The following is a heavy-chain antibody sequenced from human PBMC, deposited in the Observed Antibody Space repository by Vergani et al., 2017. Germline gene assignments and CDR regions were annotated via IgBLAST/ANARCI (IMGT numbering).Heavy chain of an antibody. D-gene: IGHD2-2*01. V-gene: IGHV3-74*01. Sequence: VEAGGGLVQPGGSLRLSCTASGFTFQAFAFHWVRQVSGRGLEWVSGINSEGSSTSYADSVKGRFSISRDNAKNTLYLQMNSLRAEDTAVYYCARVLGYCNSASCQEYWGQGTLVTVSS. CDR1: GFTFQAFA. CDR2: INSEGSST. J-gene: IGHJ4*02. CDR3: ARVLGYCNSASCQEY.